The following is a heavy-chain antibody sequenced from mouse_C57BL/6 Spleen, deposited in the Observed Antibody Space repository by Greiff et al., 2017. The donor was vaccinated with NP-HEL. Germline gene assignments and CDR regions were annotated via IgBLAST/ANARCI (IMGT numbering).Heavy chain of an antibody. CDR2: ISSGSSTI. CDR3: AREITTVVATSNWYFDV. CDR1: GFTFSDYG. D-gene: IGHD1-1*01. J-gene: IGHJ1*03. Sequence: EVMLVESGGGLVKPGGSLKLSCAASGFTFSDYGMHWVRQAPEKGLEWVAYISSGSSTIYYADTVKGRFTISRDNAKNTLFLQMTSRRSEDTAMYYCAREITTVVATSNWYFDVWGTGTTVTVSS. V-gene: IGHV5-17*01.